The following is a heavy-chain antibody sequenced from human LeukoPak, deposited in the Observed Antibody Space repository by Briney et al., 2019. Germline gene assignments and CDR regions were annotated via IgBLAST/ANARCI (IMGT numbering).Heavy chain of an antibody. J-gene: IGHJ4*02. CDR1: GGSISRSTNY. D-gene: IGHD4-23*01. CDR3: ARSSYSSNWSKDY. CDR2: IYYSGST. V-gene: IGHV4-39*01. Sequence: PSETLSLTCTVPGGSISRSTNYWGWIRQPPGKGLEWIGSIYYSGSTYYNPSLKSRVTISVDAPKNQYSLKVSSVTAADTAVYYCARSSYSSNWSKDYWGQGTLVTVSS.